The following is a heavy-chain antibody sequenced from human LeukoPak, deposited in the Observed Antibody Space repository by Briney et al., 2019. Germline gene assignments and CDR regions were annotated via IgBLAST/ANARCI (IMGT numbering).Heavy chain of an antibody. Sequence: SQTLSLTCTVSGGSISSGDYYWSWIRQPPGKGLEWIGYIYYSGSTYYNPSLKSRVTISVDTSKNQFSLKLSSVTAADTAVYYCARDRGSSGYYYAVHAFDIWGQGTKVTVSS. CDR1: GGSISSGDYY. D-gene: IGHD3-22*01. V-gene: IGHV4-30-4*08. CDR3: ARDRGSSGYYYAVHAFDI. J-gene: IGHJ3*02. CDR2: IYYSGST.